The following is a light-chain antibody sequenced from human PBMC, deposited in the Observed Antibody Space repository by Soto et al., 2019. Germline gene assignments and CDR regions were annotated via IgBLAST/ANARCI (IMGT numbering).Light chain of an antibody. Sequence: EIQMTQSPSTLSASVGDRVTITCRASQSISSWLAWYQQKPGKAPKLLIYKASSLESGVPSRFSGSGSGTEFTLTISSLQPDDFATYYCQQYNSFIWTFGQGTKVDIK. V-gene: IGKV1-5*03. J-gene: IGKJ1*01. CDR2: KAS. CDR3: QQYNSFIWT. CDR1: QSISSW.